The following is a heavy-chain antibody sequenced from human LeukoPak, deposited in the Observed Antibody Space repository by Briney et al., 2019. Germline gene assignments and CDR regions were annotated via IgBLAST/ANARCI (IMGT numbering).Heavy chain of an antibody. V-gene: IGHV3-23*01. CDR1: GFTFSSYG. D-gene: IGHD2-21*01. CDR3: AKDVMVATTSDLPDY. J-gene: IGHJ4*02. Sequence: PGGSLRLSCAASGFTFSSYGMSWVRQAPGKGLEWVSAISGSGGSTYYADSVKGRFTISRDNSKNTLYLQMNSLRAEDTAVYYCAKDVMVATTSDLPDYWGQGTLVTVSS. CDR2: ISGSGGST.